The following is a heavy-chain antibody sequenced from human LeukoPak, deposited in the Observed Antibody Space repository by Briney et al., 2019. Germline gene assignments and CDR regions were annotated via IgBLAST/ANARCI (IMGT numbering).Heavy chain of an antibody. J-gene: IGHJ5*02. D-gene: IGHD2-2*01. CDR3: ARATVVPAATGFDP. CDR1: GGSISSYY. CDR2: IYYSGST. V-gene: IGHV4-59*01. Sequence: PSATLSLTCTVSGGSISSYYWSWIRQPPGKGLEWIGYIYYSGSTNYNPSLKSRVTISVDTSKNQFSLKLSSVTAADTAVYYCARATVVPAATGFDPWGQGTLVTVSS.